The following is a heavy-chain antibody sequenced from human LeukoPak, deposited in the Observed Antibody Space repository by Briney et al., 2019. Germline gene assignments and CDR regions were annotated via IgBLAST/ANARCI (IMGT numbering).Heavy chain of an antibody. CDR2: ISSDGSNK. CDR1: GFTFSSYA. J-gene: IGHJ4*02. V-gene: IGHV3-30*04. D-gene: IGHD1-26*01. Sequence: GGSLRLSCAPSGFTFSSYAMHWVRQAPGKGLEWVAVISSDGSNKYYADSVKGRFTISRDNSKNTLYLQMNSLRAEDTSLYYCAREGVGATFDYWGQGTLVTVSS. CDR3: AREGVGATFDY.